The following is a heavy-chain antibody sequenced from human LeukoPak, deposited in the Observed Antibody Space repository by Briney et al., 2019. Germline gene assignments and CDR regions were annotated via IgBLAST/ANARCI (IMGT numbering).Heavy chain of an antibody. J-gene: IGHJ4*02. D-gene: IGHD3-10*01. Sequence: GRSLRLSCAASGFTFSSYGMHWVRQAPGKGLERVAVISYDGSNKYYADSVKGRFTISRDNSKNALYLQMNSLRAEDTAVYYCAKSPPRFGELFIDYWGQGTLVTVSS. CDR2: ISYDGSNK. CDR1: GFTFSSYG. CDR3: AKSPPRFGELFIDY. V-gene: IGHV3-30*18.